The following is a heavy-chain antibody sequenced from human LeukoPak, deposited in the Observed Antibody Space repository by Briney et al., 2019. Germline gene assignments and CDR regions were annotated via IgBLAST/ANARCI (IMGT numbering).Heavy chain of an antibody. J-gene: IGHJ6*04. CDR1: GGTFSSYA. Sequence: ASVKVSCKASGGTFSSYAISWVRQAPGQGLEWMGGIIPIFGTANYAQKFQGRVTITADKSTSTAYMELSSLRSEDTAVYYCARDGKYDILTGYSYGMDVWGKGTTVTVSS. D-gene: IGHD3-9*01. CDR2: IIPIFGTA. V-gene: IGHV1-69*06. CDR3: ARDGKYDILTGYSYGMDV.